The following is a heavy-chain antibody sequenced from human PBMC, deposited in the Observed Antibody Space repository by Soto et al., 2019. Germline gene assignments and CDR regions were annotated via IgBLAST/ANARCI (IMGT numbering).Heavy chain of an antibody. CDR1: GHTFTNYY. V-gene: IGHV1-46*03. CDR3: TMETAEGGKKLEI. CDR2: IKPSAGNT. J-gene: IGHJ3*01. Sequence: QVQLVLSGDEVKKPGASVKVSCKSSGHTFTNYYIHWVRQAPGQGLEWMGAIKPSAGNTVYAQNFQGRFTMTRVTSTRTVYMELSSLRAEGKAVYFCTMETAEGGKKLEIWGQGTMVTVSS. D-gene: IGHD6-13*01.